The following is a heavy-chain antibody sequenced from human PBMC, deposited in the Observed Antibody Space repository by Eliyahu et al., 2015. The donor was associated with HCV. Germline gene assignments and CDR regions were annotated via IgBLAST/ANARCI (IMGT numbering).Heavy chain of an antibody. CDR3: AKYVSGTSCPT. J-gene: IGHJ4*02. Sequence: EVQLLESGGGLVQPGGSLRXSCAASGFTFSSYAMXWVRQAPGKGLXWXSSITGSGXATYYADSVKGRFTISRDNSQNRLYLQMKSLRGEDTAVYYCAKYVSGTSCPTWGQGTLVTVSS. D-gene: IGHD3-10*01. V-gene: IGHV3-23*01. CDR2: ITGSGXAT. CDR1: GFTFSSYA.